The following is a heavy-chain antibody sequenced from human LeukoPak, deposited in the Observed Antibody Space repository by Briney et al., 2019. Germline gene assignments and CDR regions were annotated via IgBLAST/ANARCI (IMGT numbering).Heavy chain of an antibody. CDR3: ARKAAGGWYFDL. Sequence: RPSETLSLTCTVSGGSISSGGYYWNWIRRAPGKGLEWIGYIYNSGSTNYNPSLKSRVTISIDTSKNQFPLKLSSVTAADTAVYYCARKAAGGWYFDLWGRGTLVTVSS. CDR1: GGSISSGGYY. V-gene: IGHV4-61*08. CDR2: IYNSGST. J-gene: IGHJ2*01. D-gene: IGHD6-13*01.